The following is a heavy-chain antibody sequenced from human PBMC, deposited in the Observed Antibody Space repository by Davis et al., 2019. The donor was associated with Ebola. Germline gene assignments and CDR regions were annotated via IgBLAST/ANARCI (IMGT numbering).Heavy chain of an antibody. J-gene: IGHJ4*02. CDR1: GYSFTTYW. D-gene: IGHD7-27*01. CDR3: ARLGMWGEYYFDY. Sequence: KVSCKASGYSFTTYWIVWVRQMPGKGLECMGIIFPGDSDTRYSPSFQGQVTISADKSISTAYLQWSSLKASDTAIYYCARLGMWGEYYFDYWGQGALVTVSS. CDR2: IFPGDSDT. V-gene: IGHV5-51*01.